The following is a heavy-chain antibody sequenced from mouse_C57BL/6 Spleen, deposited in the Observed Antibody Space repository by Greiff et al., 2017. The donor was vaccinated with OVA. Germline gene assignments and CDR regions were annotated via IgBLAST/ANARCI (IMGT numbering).Heavy chain of an antibody. Sequence: VQLKESGAELARPGASVKLSCKASGYTFTSYGISWVKQRTGQGLEWIGEIYPRSGNTYYNEKFKGKATLTADKSSSTAYMELRSQTSEDSEVYFCAGGDYYGSSQYYYARDYWGQGTSVTVSS. V-gene: IGHV1-81*01. CDR2: IYPRSGNT. J-gene: IGHJ4*01. CDR1: GYTFTSYG. D-gene: IGHD1-1*01. CDR3: AGGDYYGSSQYYYARDY.